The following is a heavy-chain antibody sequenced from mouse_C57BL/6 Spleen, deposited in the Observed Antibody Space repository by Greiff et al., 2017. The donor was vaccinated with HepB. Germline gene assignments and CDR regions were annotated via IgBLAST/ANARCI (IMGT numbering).Heavy chain of an antibody. Sequence: VQLQQSGPELVKPGASVKLSCKASGYTFTSYDINGVKQRPGQGLEWIGWIYPRDGSTKYNEKFKGKATLTVDTSSSTAYMELHSLTSEDSAVYFCARRGYYYGSSGGDYWGQGTTLTVSS. V-gene: IGHV1-85*01. CDR3: ARRGYYYGSSGGDY. CDR2: IYPRDGST. J-gene: IGHJ2*01. D-gene: IGHD1-1*01. CDR1: GYTFTSYD.